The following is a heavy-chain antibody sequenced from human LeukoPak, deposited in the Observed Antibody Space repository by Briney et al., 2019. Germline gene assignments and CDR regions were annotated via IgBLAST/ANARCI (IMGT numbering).Heavy chain of an antibody. CDR2: IYYSGST. J-gene: IGHJ4*02. D-gene: IGHD3-22*01. CDR3: AGADYYEKGPTQKDY. Sequence: PSETLSLTCTVSGGSVSSGSYYWSWIRQPPGKGLEWIGYIYYSGSTNYNPSLKSRVTISVDTSKDQFSLKLSSVTAADTAVYYCAGADYYEKGPTQKDYWGQGTLVTVSS. CDR1: GGSVSSGSYY. V-gene: IGHV4-61*01.